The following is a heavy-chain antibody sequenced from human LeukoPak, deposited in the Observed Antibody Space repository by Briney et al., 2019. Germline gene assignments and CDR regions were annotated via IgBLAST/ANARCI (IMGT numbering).Heavy chain of an antibody. CDR1: GFTFNDYY. J-gene: IGHJ4*02. Sequence: GGSLRLSCAASGFTFNDYYMSWIRQAPGKGLEWISYISSGSGSTIYYADSVRGRFTISRDSAKNSLYLQMNSLRAEDTAVYYCARAKPLDSWGQGTLVTVTS. CDR2: ISSGSGSTI. CDR3: ARAKPLDS. V-gene: IGHV3-11*01.